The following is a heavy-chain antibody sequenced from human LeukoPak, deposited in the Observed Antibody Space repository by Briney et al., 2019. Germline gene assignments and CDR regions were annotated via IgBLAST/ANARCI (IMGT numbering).Heavy chain of an antibody. J-gene: IGHJ4*02. CDR3: ARHRIIAARVVDY. D-gene: IGHD6-6*01. V-gene: IGHV4-59*08. CDR2: IYYSGST. Sequence: PSETLSLTCTVSGGSISSYYWSWIRQPPGKGLEWVGQIYYSGSTNYNPSLKSRVTISIDTSKNQFSLKLSSVTAADTAVYYCARHRIIAARVVDYWGQGTLVTVSS. CDR1: GGSISSYY.